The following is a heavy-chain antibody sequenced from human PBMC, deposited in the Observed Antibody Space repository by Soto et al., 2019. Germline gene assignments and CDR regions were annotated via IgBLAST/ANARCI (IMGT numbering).Heavy chain of an antibody. CDR3: ARDDSRSTSCYKWNWVYR. CDR2: IYTSGST. J-gene: IGHJ5*02. V-gene: IGHV4-4*07. CDR1: GGSISSYY. Sequence: QVQLQESGPGLVKPSETLSLTCTVSGGSISSYYWSWIRQPAGKGLEWIGRIYTSGSTNYNPSLKSRVTMSVDTSKHQLPLKLSSVTAADTAVYYCARDDSRSTSCYKWNWVYRWGQGALFTVAS. D-gene: IGHD2-2*02.